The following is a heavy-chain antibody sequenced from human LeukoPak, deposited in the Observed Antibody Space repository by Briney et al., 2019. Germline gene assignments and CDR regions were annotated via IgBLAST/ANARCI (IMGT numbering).Heavy chain of an antibody. CDR2: ISSSGSTI. J-gene: IGHJ5*02. CDR1: GFTFSDYY. CDR3: ARDRGDSSYNWFDP. D-gene: IGHD2-21*02. V-gene: IGHV3-11*01. Sequence: GGSLRLSCAASGFTFSDYYMSWIRQAPGKGLEWVSYISSSGSTIYYADSVKGRFTISRDNAKNSLYLQMNSLRAEDTAVYYCARDRGDSSYNWFDPWGQGTLVTVSS.